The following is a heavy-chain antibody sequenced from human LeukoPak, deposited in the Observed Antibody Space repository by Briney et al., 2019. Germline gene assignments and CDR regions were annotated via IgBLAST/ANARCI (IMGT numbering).Heavy chain of an antibody. J-gene: IGHJ3*02. CDR2: IIPILGIA. Sequence: SVKVSCKASGGTFSSYAISWVRQAPGQGLEWMGRIIPILGIANYAQKFQGGVTITADKSTSTAYMELSSLRSEDTAVYYCARTYYDSSGYYYDAFGIWGQGTMVTVSS. V-gene: IGHV1-69*04. D-gene: IGHD3-22*01. CDR3: ARTYYDSSGYYYDAFGI. CDR1: GGTFSSYA.